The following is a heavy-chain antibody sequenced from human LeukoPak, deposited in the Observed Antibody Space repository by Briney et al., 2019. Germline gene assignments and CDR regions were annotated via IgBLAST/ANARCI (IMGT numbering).Heavy chain of an antibody. CDR2: IYHSGST. Sequence: PSGTLSLTCAVSGGSISSSNWWSWVRQPPGKGLEWIGEIYHSGSTNYNPSLKSRVTISVDKSKNQFSLKLSSVTAADTAVYYCASVNVRLEMYFDLWGRGTLVTVSS. J-gene: IGHJ2*01. CDR3: ASVNVRLEMYFDL. V-gene: IGHV4-4*02. D-gene: IGHD1-1*01. CDR1: GGSISSSNW.